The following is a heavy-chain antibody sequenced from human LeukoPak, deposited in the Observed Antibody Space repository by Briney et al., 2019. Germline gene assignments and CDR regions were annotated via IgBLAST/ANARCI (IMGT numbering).Heavy chain of an antibody. Sequence: KSSETLSLTCSVSGGSISSSSDYWGWIRQPAGKGLEWIGSIYYSGSTSYNPSLKSRVTISVDTSKNQFSLRLSSVTAADTAVYYCARLQYGDFYFDYWGQGTLVTVSS. CDR1: GGSISSSSDY. CDR3: ARLQYGDFYFDY. D-gene: IGHD4-17*01. V-gene: IGHV4-39*01. J-gene: IGHJ4*02. CDR2: IYYSGST.